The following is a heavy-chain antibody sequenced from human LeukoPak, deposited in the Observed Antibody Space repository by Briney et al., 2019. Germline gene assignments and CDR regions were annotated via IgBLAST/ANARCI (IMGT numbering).Heavy chain of an antibody. J-gene: IGHJ5*02. Sequence: SENLSRTCTVSGGSISNYYWSWIRQPPGKGLEWIGYTYYSGEAKYNASLKSRVTISVDTSKNQFSLKLTSVTAADTAVYYCASQSYNRFDPWGQGTLVTVSS. V-gene: IGHV4-59*01. CDR1: GGSISNYY. CDR3: ASQSYNRFDP. D-gene: IGHD1-14*01. CDR2: TYYSGEA.